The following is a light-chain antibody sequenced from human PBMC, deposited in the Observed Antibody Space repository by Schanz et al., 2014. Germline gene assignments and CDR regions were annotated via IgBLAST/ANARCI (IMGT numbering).Light chain of an antibody. CDR2: RND. J-gene: IGLJ2*01. Sequence: HSALTQPPSASGTPGQRVTISCSGSSSNIGSNYVFWFQQLPGTAPKLLIYRNDERPSGVPARFSGSKSGTSASLAISGLRSEDEAHYYCAAWDDSLNGELFGGGTKLTVL. CDR1: SSNIGSNY. CDR3: AAWDDSLNGEL. V-gene: IGLV1-47*01.